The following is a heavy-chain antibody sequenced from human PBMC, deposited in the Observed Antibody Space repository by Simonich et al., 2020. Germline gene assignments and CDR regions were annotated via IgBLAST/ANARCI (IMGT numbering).Heavy chain of an antibody. D-gene: IGHD6-13*01. CDR3: ARVGYSNYYYYGMDV. V-gene: IGHV4-38-2*01. Sequence: QVQLQESGPGLVKPSETLSLTCAVSGYSISSGYYWGWIRQPPGKRLEWIGSIYHAGSTYSNPSLKIRVTISVDTSKNQFSLKLSSVTAADTAVYYCARVGYSNYYYYGMDVWGQGTTVTVSS. J-gene: IGHJ6*02. CDR1: GYSISSGYY. CDR2: IYHAGST.